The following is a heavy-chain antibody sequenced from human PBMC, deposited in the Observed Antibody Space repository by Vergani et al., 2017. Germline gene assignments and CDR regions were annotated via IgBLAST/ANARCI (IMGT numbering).Heavy chain of an antibody. CDR3: ARVGNRFNREYFDY. CDR1: GYTFTDYF. D-gene: IGHD1-14*01. J-gene: IGHJ4*02. Sequence: QVQLVQSGAEVKKPGASVKVSCKASGYTFTDYFMHWVRQAPGQAREWMGWINPNSGGTNYAQKCQGRVTMTRDTSISTAYMELSNPSSEDAAVSYCARVGNRFNREYFDYWGQGALVTVSP. CDR2: INPNSGGT. V-gene: IGHV1-2*02.